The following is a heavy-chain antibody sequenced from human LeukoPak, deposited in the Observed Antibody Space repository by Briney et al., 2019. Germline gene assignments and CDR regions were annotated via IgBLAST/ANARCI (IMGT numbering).Heavy chain of an antibody. CDR3: ARGLGWGLLDY. J-gene: IGHJ4*02. Sequence: SETLSLTCSVSGGPISSSRYYWGWIRQPPGKGLEWIGNIYYSGSTYYNPSLKSRVTISVDTSKNQFSLKLSSVTAADTAVYYCARGLGWGLLDYWGQGTLVTVSS. D-gene: IGHD4-23*01. CDR2: IYYSGST. CDR1: GGPISSSRYY. V-gene: IGHV4-39*01.